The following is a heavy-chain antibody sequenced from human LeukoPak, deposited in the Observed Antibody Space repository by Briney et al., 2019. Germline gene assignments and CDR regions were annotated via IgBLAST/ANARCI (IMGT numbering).Heavy chain of an antibody. V-gene: IGHV1-2*02. D-gene: IGHD4-17*01. CDR1: GYTFTGYY. CDR3: ATHSATTDAFDI. Sequence: ASLKVSCKASGYTFTGYYMHWVRQSPGQGVEWMGWINPNSVGTNYAQKFQGRVTMTRDTSISTAYMELSRLRSDDTAVYYCATHSATTDAFDIWGQGTMVTVSS. CDR2: INPNSVGT. J-gene: IGHJ3*02.